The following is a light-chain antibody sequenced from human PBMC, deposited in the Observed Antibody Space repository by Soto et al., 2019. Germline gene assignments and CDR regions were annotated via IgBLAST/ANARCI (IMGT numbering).Light chain of an antibody. CDR2: DVS. CDR1: SSDVGSNNR. CDR3: SSYTTSNTDV. J-gene: IGLJ1*01. V-gene: IGLV2-18*02. Sequence: SALTQPPSVSGSPGQSVAISCTGTSSDVGSNNRVSWYQQPPGSAPKLIIYDVSNRPSGIPDRFSGSKSANTASLTISGLQTEDEADYYCSSYTTSNTDVFGTGTKVTVL.